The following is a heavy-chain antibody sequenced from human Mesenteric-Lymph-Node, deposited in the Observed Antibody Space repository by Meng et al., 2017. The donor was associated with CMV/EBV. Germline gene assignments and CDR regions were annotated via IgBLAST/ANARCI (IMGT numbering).Heavy chain of an antibody. CDR3: ARDRPNWFDP. CDR2: ITHSGST. J-gene: IGHJ5*02. CDR1: GGSISSSSYY. V-gene: IGHV4-39*07. Sequence: SETLSLTCTVSGGSISSSSYYWGWIRQPPGKGLEWIGEITHSGSTNFNPSLKSRVTISVDTSKNQFSLKLSSVTAADTAVYYCARDRPNWFDPWGQGTLVTVSS.